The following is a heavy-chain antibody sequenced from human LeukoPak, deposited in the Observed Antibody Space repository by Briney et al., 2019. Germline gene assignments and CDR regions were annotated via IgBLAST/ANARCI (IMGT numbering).Heavy chain of an antibody. CDR2: VNPNSGGT. J-gene: IGHJ4*02. CDR3: ARVGGAYDSNGGY. CDR1: GYIFTDYY. D-gene: IGHD5-12*01. Sequence: ASVKVSCKASGYIFTDYYMHWVRQAPGQELGWMGRVNPNSGGTNYAQKFQGRVTLTRDTSTSTIYMELNNLRSEDTAVYYCARVGGAYDSNGGYWGQGTLVTVSS. V-gene: IGHV1/OR15-1*04.